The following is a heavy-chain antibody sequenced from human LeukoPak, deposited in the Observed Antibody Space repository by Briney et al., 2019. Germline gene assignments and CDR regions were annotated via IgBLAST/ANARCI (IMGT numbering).Heavy chain of an antibody. CDR3: ARGGVVVPAAIEHFQH. CDR1: GGSIGSGDYY. V-gene: IGHV4-30-4*08. Sequence: SETLSLTCTVSGGSIGSGDYYWSWIRQPPGKGLEWIVYIYYSGSTYYNPSLKSRVTISVDTSKNQFSLKLSSVTAADTAVYYCARGGVVVPAAIEHFQHWGQGTLVTVSS. D-gene: IGHD2-2*01. J-gene: IGHJ1*01. CDR2: IYYSGST.